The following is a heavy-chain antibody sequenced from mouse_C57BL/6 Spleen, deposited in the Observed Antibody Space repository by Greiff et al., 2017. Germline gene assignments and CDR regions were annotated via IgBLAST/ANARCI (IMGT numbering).Heavy chain of an antibody. CDR1: GYAFTNYL. D-gene: IGHD2-3*01. V-gene: IGHV1-54*01. CDR2: INPGSGGT. J-gene: IGHJ4*01. Sequence: VQRVESGAELVRPGTSVKVSCKASGYAFTNYLIEWVKQRPGQGLEWIGVINPGSGGTNYNEKFKGKATLTADTSSSTAYMQLSSLTSEDSAVYFGARDYDGYLYAMDYWGQGTSVTVSS. CDR3: ARDYDGYLYAMDY.